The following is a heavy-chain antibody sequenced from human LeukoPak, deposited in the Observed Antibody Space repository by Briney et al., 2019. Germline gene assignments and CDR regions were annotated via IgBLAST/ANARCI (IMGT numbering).Heavy chain of an antibody. CDR3: VREGATYFEILTGYYHLDC. Sequence: GGSLRLSCAASGFTFSSYALHWFRRAPGKGPEWVAVISYDGRNKYYGESMKGRFTISRDNSKNTLSLQMDSLRGEDTAVYYCVREGATYFEILTGYYHLDCWGQGTLVTVSS. CDR1: GFTFSSYA. D-gene: IGHD3-9*01. V-gene: IGHV3-30*01. CDR2: ISYDGRNK. J-gene: IGHJ4*02.